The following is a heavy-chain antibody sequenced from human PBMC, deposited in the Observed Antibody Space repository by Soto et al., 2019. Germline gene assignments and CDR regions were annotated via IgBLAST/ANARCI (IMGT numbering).Heavy chain of an antibody. V-gene: IGHV3-7*01. CDR1: GFSFSMYW. CDR2: IKEDGSQK. Sequence: EVQLVESGGGLVQPGGSLRLSCAASGFSFSMYWMSWVRQAPGKGLEWVANIKEDGSQKYYVDSLKGRFTISRDNAKNSLYLQMNSLRAEDTAVYYCARHQVGYRVTDYWGQGTLVTVSS. J-gene: IGHJ4*02. D-gene: IGHD1-26*01. CDR3: ARHQVGYRVTDY.